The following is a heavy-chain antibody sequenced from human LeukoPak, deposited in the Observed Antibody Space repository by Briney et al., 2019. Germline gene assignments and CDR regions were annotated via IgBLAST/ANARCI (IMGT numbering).Heavy chain of an antibody. J-gene: IGHJ4*02. Sequence: GGSLRLSCAASGFTFSDYYMSWIRQAPGKGLGWVSYISSSGGAIYFADSVKGRFTIARDNAKKSLHLQMNSLRAEDTAVYYCARDGDSGSYYIDYWGQGTLVTVSS. CDR1: GFTFSDYY. CDR2: ISSSGGAI. CDR3: ARDGDSGSYYIDY. D-gene: IGHD3-10*01. V-gene: IGHV3-11*01.